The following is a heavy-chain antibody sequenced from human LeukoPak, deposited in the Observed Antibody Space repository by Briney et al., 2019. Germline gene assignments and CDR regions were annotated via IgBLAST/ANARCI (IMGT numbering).Heavy chain of an antibody. J-gene: IGHJ4*02. CDR3: AREEYYYDSN. D-gene: IGHD3-22*01. V-gene: IGHV4-59*08. Sequence: SETLSLTCTVSGGSISSYYWSWIRQPPGKGLEGIGYIYYSGSTNYNPSLKSRVTISVDTSTNQFSLKLSSVTAADTAVYYCAREEYYYDSNWGQGTLVTVSS. CDR1: GGSISSYY. CDR2: IYYSGST.